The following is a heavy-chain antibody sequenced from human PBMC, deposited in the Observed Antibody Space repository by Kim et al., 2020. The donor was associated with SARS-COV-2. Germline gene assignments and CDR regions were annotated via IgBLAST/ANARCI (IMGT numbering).Heavy chain of an antibody. V-gene: IGHV4-39*07. CDR1: GGSISSSSYY. Sequence: SETLSLTCTVSGGSISSSSYYWGWIRQPPGKGLEWIGSIYYSGGTYYNPSLKSRVTISVDTSKNQFSLKLSSVTAADTAVYYCARDRGTMVRGVTLGYYYYGMDVWGQGTTVTVSS. J-gene: IGHJ6*02. D-gene: IGHD3-10*01. CDR3: ARDRGTMVRGVTLGYYYYGMDV. CDR2: IYYSGGT.